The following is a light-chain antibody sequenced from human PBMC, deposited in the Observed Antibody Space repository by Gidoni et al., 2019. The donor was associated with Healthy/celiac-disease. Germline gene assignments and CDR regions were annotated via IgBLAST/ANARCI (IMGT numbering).Light chain of an antibody. CDR3: QQSGSSPYT. CDR2: DES. J-gene: IGKJ2*01. Sequence: EIVLTQSPGTLSLSPGERATLACRASQSVTNHYLAWYQQKPGQAPRLVIYDESNRATGIPDRFSGSGSGPDFTLTISRLEPEDFAVYYCQQSGSSPYTFXQXSKLEIK. V-gene: IGKV3-20*01. CDR1: QSVTNHY.